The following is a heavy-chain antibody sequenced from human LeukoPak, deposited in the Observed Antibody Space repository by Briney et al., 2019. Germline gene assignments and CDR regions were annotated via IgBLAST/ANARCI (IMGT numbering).Heavy chain of an antibody. CDR3: ARDRLTTVTTFHFDY. J-gene: IGHJ4*02. CDR1: GFTFSTYT. V-gene: IGHV3-33*01. CDR2: IWSDSTNK. Sequence: GGSLRLSCAASGFTFSTYTMHWVRQAPGKGLEWVAVIWSDSTNKYYADSVRGRFTISRDNSKNTLYLQMSSLRAEDTAMYYYARDRLTTVTTFHFDYWGQGTPVTVSS. D-gene: IGHD4-17*01.